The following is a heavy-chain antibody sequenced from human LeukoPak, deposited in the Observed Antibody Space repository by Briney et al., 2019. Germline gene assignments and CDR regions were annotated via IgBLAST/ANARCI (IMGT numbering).Heavy chain of an antibody. CDR3: ANWVRVGAIIRDY. Sequence: GGYLRLSCAASGFTFSSYAMSWVRQAPGKGLEWVSAISGSGGSTYYADSVKGRFTISRDNSKNTLYLQMNSLRAEDTAVYYCANWVRVGAIIRDYWGQGTLVTVSS. CDR2: ISGSGGST. CDR1: GFTFSSYA. D-gene: IGHD1-26*01. J-gene: IGHJ4*02. V-gene: IGHV3-23*01.